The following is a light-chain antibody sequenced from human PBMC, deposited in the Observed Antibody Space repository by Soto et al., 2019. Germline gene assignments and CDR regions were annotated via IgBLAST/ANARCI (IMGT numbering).Light chain of an antibody. CDR3: QQYGSSPRIT. Sequence: EIVMTQSRATLSVSPVERATLSCKDSQSVSIKLAWYQQRPGQAPRLLIYDTSTRATGIPARFSGSGSGTDFTLTISRLEPEDFAVYYCQQYGSSPRITFGQGTRLEIK. CDR1: QSVSIK. V-gene: IGKV3-15*01. CDR2: DTS. J-gene: IGKJ5*01.